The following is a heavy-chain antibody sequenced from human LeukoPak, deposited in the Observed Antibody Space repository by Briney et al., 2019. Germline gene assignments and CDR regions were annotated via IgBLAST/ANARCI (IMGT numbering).Heavy chain of an antibody. CDR2: INHSGCT. D-gene: IGHD2-15*01. Sequence: PSETLSLTCAVYGGSFSGYYWSWIRQPPGKGLEWIGEINHSGCTNYNPSLKSRVTISVDTSKNQFSLKLSSVTAADTAVYYCARVVSGRRDAGYFDYWGQGTLVTVSS. CDR3: ARVVSGRRDAGYFDY. CDR1: GGSFSGYY. V-gene: IGHV4-34*01. J-gene: IGHJ4*02.